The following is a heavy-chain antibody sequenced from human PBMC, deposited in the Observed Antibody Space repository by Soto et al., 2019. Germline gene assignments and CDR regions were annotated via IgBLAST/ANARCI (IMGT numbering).Heavy chain of an antibody. V-gene: IGHV4-31*02. CDR1: GGSLKSGGYY. CDR3: ARGSSYGGRSKGWFDP. CDR2: IYYTGRT. J-gene: IGHJ5*02. D-gene: IGHD2-15*01. Sequence: SETLSLTCTVSGGSLKSGGYYWSWIRQHPGRGLEWIGYIYYTGRTYYNPSLESRVTFSVDTSKNQFSLKLSSVTAADTAVYYCARGSSYGGRSKGWFDPWGQGTLVTVSS.